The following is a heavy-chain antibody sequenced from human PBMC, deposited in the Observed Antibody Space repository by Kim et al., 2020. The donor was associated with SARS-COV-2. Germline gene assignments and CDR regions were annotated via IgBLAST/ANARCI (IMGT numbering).Heavy chain of an antibody. J-gene: IGHJ6*01. Sequence: SETLSLTCTVSGGSVSSGSYYWGWIRQPPGKGLEWIGCIYYSGSTNYNPSLKSRVTISVDTSKNQFSLKLSSVTAADTAVYYCARDSYLEYYYYCMDLWG. V-gene: IGHV4-61*01. CDR2: IYYSGST. D-gene: IGHD3-10*01. CDR3: ARDSYLEYYYYCMDL. CDR1: GGSVSSGSYY.